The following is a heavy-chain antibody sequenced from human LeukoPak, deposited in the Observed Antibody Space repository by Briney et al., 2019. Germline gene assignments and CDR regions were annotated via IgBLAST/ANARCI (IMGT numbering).Heavy chain of an antibody. V-gene: IGHV1-46*01. Sequence: GASVKVSCKASGYTFTSYYMHWVRQAPGQGLEWMGIINPNGGSTSYAQKFQGRVTMTRDMSTSTVYMELSSLRFEDTAVYYCARGQNNWNYIVDYWGQGTLVTVSS. CDR1: GYTFTSYY. CDR2: INPNGGST. CDR3: ARGQNNWNYIVDY. D-gene: IGHD1-7*01. J-gene: IGHJ4*02.